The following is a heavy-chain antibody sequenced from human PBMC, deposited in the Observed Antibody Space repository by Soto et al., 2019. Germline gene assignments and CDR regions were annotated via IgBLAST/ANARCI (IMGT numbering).Heavy chain of an antibody. D-gene: IGHD3-16*01. CDR2: IYYSGST. CDR3: ARRYGGNFDY. J-gene: IGHJ4*02. CDR1: GGSINSGGYS. V-gene: IGHV4-61*08. Sequence: SETLSLTCTVSGGSINSGGYSWTWIRQPPGKGLEWIGFIYYSGSTNYNPSLKSRVTISVDTSKNQFSLKLSSVTAADTAVYYCARRYGGNFDYWGQGTLVTVS.